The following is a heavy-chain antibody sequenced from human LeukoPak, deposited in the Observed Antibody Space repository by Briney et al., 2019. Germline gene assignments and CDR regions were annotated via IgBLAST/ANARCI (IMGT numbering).Heavy chain of an antibody. Sequence: SVKVSCKASGGTFSSYAITWVRQAPGQGLEWIGGIIPVFDTPNYAQNFRGRVTITTDESTSTAYMELSSLRSEDTAIYFCARDTTLSRVVTATTTYHYFYYIDVWGKGTTVTISS. J-gene: IGHJ6*03. D-gene: IGHD2-21*02. CDR1: GGTFSSYA. CDR2: IIPVFDTP. CDR3: ARDTTLSRVVTATTTYHYFYYIDV. V-gene: IGHV1-69*05.